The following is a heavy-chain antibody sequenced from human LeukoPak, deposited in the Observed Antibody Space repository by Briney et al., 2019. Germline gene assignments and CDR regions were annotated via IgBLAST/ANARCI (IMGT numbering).Heavy chain of an antibody. Sequence: PGGSLRLSCAASGFTFSSYGMSWVRQAPGKGLEWVSAISGSGGSTYYADSVKGRFTISRDNSQNTLYLQMNSLRAEDTAVYYCAKDLRRYYYGSGSYTTLDYWGQGTLVTVSS. J-gene: IGHJ4*02. D-gene: IGHD3-10*01. CDR2: ISGSGGST. V-gene: IGHV3-23*01. CDR3: AKDLRRYYYGSGSYTTLDY. CDR1: GFTFSSYG.